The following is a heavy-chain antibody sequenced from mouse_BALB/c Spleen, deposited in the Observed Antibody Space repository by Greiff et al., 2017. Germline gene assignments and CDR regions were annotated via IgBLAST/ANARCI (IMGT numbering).Heavy chain of an antibody. CDR1: GFTFSSYA. Sequence: EVKLMESGGGLVKPGGSLKLSCAASGFTFSSYAMSWVRQSPEKRLEWVAEISSGGSYTYYPDTVTGRFTISRDNAKNTLYLEMSSLRSEDTAMYYCARDWAFAYWGQGTLVTVSA. D-gene: IGHD4-1*01. V-gene: IGHV5-9-4*01. CDR3: ARDWAFAY. J-gene: IGHJ3*01. CDR2: ISSGGSYT.